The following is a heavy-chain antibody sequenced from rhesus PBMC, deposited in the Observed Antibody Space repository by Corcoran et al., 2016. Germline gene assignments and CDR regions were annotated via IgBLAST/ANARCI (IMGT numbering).Heavy chain of an antibody. Sequence: QVQLQESGPGLVKPSATLSLTCAVSGYSISSGYYWGWIRHPPGNGLEYIGYISGSSGSTDYNPSLKRRVTISKDTYKNQCSLKLSSVTAADTAVYYCARPWGNDIWHLGQRVLVTVSS. CDR3: ARPWGNDIWH. CDR1: GYSISSGYY. D-gene: IGHD3-34*01. V-gene: IGHV4-99*01. J-gene: IGHJ4*01. CDR2: ISGSSGST.